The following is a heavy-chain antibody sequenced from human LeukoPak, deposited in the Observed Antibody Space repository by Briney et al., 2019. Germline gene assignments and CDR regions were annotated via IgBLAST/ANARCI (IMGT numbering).Heavy chain of an antibody. CDR3: ARDLKRGYSSGRYSWGTGSSNDY. D-gene: IGHD6-19*01. J-gene: IGHJ4*02. CDR1: GYSFTNYA. V-gene: IGHV1-46*01. CDR2: INPSGGTT. Sequence: GASVKVSCKASGYSFTNYAMNWVRQAPGQGLEWMGIINPSGGTTNYAQKFRGRVTMTTDTSTSTAYMELRSLRSDDTAVYYCARDLKRGYSSGRYSWGTGSSNDYWGQGTLVTVSS.